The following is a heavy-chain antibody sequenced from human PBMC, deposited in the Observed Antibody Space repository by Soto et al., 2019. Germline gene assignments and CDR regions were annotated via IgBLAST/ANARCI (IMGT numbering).Heavy chain of an antibody. D-gene: IGHD1-1*01. CDR1: GGSIDSDDYY. V-gene: IGHV4-30-4*01. J-gene: IGHJ4*02. CDR2: IYSSGRT. CDR3: ARDRGNSTDFFDY. Sequence: TLSLTCTVSGGSIDSDDYYWTWIRQPPGKGLEWIGYIYSSGRTSYNPSLESRLTISIDTSKNQFSLHLNSVSAADTAVYFCARDRGNSTDFFDYWGKGTLVTVS.